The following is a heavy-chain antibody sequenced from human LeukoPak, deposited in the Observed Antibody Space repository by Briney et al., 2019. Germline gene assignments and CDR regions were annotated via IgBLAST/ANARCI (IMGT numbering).Heavy chain of an antibody. J-gene: IGHJ4*02. Sequence: QPGGSLRLSCAASGFTFSTYIMNWVRQVPGMGLEWVSYISSSSSTIFYADSVKGRFTISRDNAKNSLYLQMNSLRDEDTAVYYCARIHYFDFWGQGTLVTVSS. CDR1: GFTFSTYI. V-gene: IGHV3-48*02. CDR3: ARIHYFDF. CDR2: ISSSSSTI.